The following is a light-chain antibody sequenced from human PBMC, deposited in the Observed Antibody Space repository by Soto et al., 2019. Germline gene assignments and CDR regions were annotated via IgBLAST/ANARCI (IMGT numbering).Light chain of an antibody. V-gene: IGKV3-15*01. CDR3: QQYNNWPYT. J-gene: IGKJ2*01. CDR1: QSVSSN. CDR2: GAS. Sequence: EIVMTQSPATLAVYTGERAALSCRASQSVSSNFAWYQQKPGQAPRLLIYGASSRATGTPARFSGSGSGTEFTLTISSLQYEDFAFYYCQQYNNWPYTFGLGTKLEMK.